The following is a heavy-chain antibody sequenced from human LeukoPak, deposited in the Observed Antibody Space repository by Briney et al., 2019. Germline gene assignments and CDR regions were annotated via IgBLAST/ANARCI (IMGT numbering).Heavy chain of an antibody. J-gene: IGHJ5*02. D-gene: IGHD3-10*01. CDR3: ARHERWFGELFPWFDP. V-gene: IGHV4-39*01. Sequence: SETLSLTCTVSGGSISSSSYYWGWIRQPPGKGLEWIGSIYYSGSTNYNPSLKSRATISVDTSKNQFSLKLSSVTAEDTAVYYCARHERWFGELFPWFDPWGQGTLVTVSS. CDR2: IYYSGST. CDR1: GGSISSSSYY.